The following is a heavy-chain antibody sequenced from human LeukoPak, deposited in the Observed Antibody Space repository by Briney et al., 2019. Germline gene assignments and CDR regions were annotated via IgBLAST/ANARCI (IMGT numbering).Heavy chain of an antibody. CDR3: ARVPYSSGYYYDWYIDL. CDR1: GYSFTTYW. CDR2: IYPGDSDA. V-gene: IGHV5-51*01. J-gene: IGHJ2*01. Sequence: KRGESLKISCKGSGYSFTTYWIAWVRQMPGKGLEWMGIIYPGDSDARYSPPFQGQVTISADKSITTAYLQWSSLKASDTAMYCCARVPYSSGYYYDWYIDLWGRGTLVTVSS. D-gene: IGHD3-22*01.